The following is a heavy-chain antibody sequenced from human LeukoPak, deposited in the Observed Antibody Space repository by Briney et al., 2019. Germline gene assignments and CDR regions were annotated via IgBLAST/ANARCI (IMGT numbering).Heavy chain of an antibody. D-gene: IGHD2-21*01. CDR1: GLTFADAW. Sequence: GGSLRLSCVASGLTFADAWMNWVRQAPGKGLEWVSTISGSGGNTVYADSVKGRFTISRDKSKNTLFLQMNGLRAEDTAVYYCARRGGDGGWGAFDVWGQGSMVTVSA. CDR2: ISGSGGNT. CDR3: ARRGGDGGWGAFDV. V-gene: IGHV3-23*01. J-gene: IGHJ3*01.